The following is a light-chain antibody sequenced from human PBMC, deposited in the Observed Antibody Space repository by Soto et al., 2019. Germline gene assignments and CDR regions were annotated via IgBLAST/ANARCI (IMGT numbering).Light chain of an antibody. V-gene: IGLV1-44*01. CDR1: NSTHASTP. CDR3: AAWDDTLKRHV. Sequence: QSVLTQPPSASETPGQTVSISCSGSNSTHASTPVNWYHPRPGTAPKLCIYYNTQRPSGVPDRFSGSKSSTSASLAISGLQSEDESAYYCAAWDDTLKRHVFGSGTKVTVL. J-gene: IGLJ1*01. CDR2: YNT.